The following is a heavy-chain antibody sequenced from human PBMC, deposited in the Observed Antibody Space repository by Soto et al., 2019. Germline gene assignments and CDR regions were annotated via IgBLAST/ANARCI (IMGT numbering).Heavy chain of an antibody. D-gene: IGHD6-25*01. CDR3: AKFLAETGGSSGWPWSFHY. V-gene: IGHV3-23*01. CDR2: ISGSGGTT. J-gene: IGHJ4*02. CDR1: GFTFSSYA. Sequence: EVQLLESGGGLVQPGRSLRVSCAASGFTFSSYAMSWVRQAPGKGLEWVSAISGSGGTTYYADSVKGRFTISRDNSESTLSLQMNSLRVEDTAIYYCAKFLAETGGSSGWPWSFHYWGQGTLVTVSS.